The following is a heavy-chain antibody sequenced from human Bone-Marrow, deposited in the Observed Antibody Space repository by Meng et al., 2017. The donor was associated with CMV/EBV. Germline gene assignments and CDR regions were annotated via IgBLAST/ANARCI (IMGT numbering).Heavy chain of an antibody. CDR3: ARDRAAVGFDY. CDR1: GGSISSGGYY. D-gene: IGHD6-13*01. CDR2: VYYSGTT. V-gene: IGHV4-31*03. Sequence: LRLSCTVSGGSISSGGYYWSWIRQHPGKGLEWIGCVYYSGTTYSNPSLKSRLTISVDTSKNQFSLKLSFVTAADTAVYYCARDRAAVGFDYWGQGTLVTVSS. J-gene: IGHJ4*02.